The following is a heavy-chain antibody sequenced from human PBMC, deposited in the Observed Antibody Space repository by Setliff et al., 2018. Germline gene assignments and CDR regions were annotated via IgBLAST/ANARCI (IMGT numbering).Heavy chain of an antibody. D-gene: IGHD2-15*01. V-gene: IGHV3-33*06. CDR2: IWFDGSNH. CDR1: GFTFSSYG. J-gene: IGHJ6*03. Sequence: PGGSLRLSCAASGFTFSSYGMHWVRQAPGKGLEWVAAIWFDGSNHYYVDSVKGRFIISRDNSKNTLYLQMNSLRAEDTAVYFCAKESGAHYFYYYYMDVWGKGTTVTVSS. CDR3: AKESGAHYFYYYYMDV.